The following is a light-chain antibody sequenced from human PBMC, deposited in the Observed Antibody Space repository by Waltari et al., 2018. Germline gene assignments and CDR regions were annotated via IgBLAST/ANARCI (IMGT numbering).Light chain of an antibody. CDR3: QLAQRFPF. J-gene: IGKJ3*01. CDR2: AAS. CDR1: QDIASW. Sequence: QMTQSPLSGSASIGYRVAISCRASQDIASWLAWYQQHPGKAPRLLVYAASNLQSGVPSRFSGSGSGTNFTLTINSLQPEDFATYYCQLAQRFPFFGPGTKVDVK. V-gene: IGKV1-12*01.